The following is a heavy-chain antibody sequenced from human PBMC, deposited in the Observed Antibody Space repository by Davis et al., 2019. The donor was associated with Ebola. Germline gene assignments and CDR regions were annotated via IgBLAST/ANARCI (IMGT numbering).Heavy chain of an antibody. CDR3: VRQQLNYYYYMDV. D-gene: IGHD6-13*01. CDR2: IYYSGNT. Sequence: PSETLSLTCTVSGGSITNSLYYWGWIRQPPGKELEWIGSIYYSGNTYYNPSLRSGVTISVDTSKNQFSLKLTSVAAADTAVYYCVRQQLNYYYYMDVWGKGTTVTVSS. J-gene: IGHJ6*03. V-gene: IGHV4-39*07. CDR1: GGSITNSLYY.